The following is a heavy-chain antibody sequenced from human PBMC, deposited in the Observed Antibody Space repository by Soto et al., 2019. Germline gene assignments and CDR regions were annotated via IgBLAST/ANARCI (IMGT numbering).Heavy chain of an antibody. D-gene: IGHD2-21*02. J-gene: IGHJ6*02. Sequence: ASVKVSCKASGYTFTSYGISWVRQAPGQGLEWMGWIIPYNGNANYAQKFQGRVTITADESTSTAYMELSSLRSEDTAVYYCAREGCGGDCGVGEYGMDVWGQGTTVTVSS. CDR3: AREGCGGDCGVGEYGMDV. CDR2: IIPYNGNA. CDR1: GYTFTSYG. V-gene: IGHV1-18*01.